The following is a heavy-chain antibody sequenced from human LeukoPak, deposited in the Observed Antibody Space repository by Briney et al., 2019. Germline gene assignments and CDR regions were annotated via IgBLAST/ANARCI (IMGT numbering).Heavy chain of an antibody. CDR2: ISGSGGST. V-gene: IGHV3-23*01. CDR1: GFTFSSYW. J-gene: IGHJ4*02. Sequence: GGSLRLSCAASGFTFSSYWMSWVRQAPGKGLEWVSAISGSGGSTYYADSVKGRFTISRDNSKNTLYLQMNSLRAEDTAVYYCARKGLDDPYYFDYWGQGTLVTVSS. D-gene: IGHD3-16*01. CDR3: ARKGLDDPYYFDY.